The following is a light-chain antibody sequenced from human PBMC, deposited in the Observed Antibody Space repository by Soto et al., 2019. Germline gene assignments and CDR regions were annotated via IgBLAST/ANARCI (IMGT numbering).Light chain of an antibody. CDR1: QSVSSY. CDR2: DVS. J-gene: IGKJ5*01. V-gene: IGKV3-11*01. CDR3: QLRANLLST. Sequence: IVLTKSPPSLSLFPGDRATLSCRASQSVSSYLAWYQQKPGQAPRVVIYDVSTRATGIPARFIGSGSRTDFILTISSLEPEKMAVYYLQLRANLLSTFAQGTRLEI.